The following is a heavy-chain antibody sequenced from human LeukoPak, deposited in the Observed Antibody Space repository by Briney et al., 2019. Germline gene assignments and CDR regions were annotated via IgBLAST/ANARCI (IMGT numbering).Heavy chain of an antibody. D-gene: IGHD3-10*01. J-gene: IGHJ4*02. Sequence: SVKVSCKASGGTFSSYAISWVRQAPGQGLEWMGGIIPIFGTANYAQKFQGRVTITADESTSTAYMELSSLRSEDTAVYYCASFSVRRYNTFDYWGQGTLVTVSS. CDR2: IIPIFGTA. CDR1: GGTFSSYA. CDR3: ASFSVRRYNTFDY. V-gene: IGHV1-69*13.